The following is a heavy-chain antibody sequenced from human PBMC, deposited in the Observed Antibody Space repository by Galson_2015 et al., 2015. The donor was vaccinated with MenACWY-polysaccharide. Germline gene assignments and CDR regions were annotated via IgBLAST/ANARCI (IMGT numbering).Heavy chain of an antibody. J-gene: IGHJ4*02. CDR2: INSDGSST. Sequence: SLRLSCAASGFTFSSYWMHWVRQAPGKGLVWVSRINSDGSSTGYADSVKGRLTISRDNAKNTLYLQMNSLRADDTAVYYCAKGGHWTPTSEAYFDYWGQGTLVTASS. V-gene: IGHV3-74*01. CDR1: GFTFSSYW. CDR3: AKGGHWTPTSEAYFDY. D-gene: IGHD3/OR15-3a*01.